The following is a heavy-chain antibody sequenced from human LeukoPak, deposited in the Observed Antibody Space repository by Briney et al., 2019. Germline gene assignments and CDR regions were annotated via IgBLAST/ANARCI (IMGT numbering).Heavy chain of an antibody. J-gene: IGHJ4*02. CDR3: ARGLKLWLPLVGY. CDR1: GGSFSGYY. V-gene: IGHV4-34*01. Sequence: TTSETLSLTCAVYGGSFSGYYWSWIRQPPGKGLEWTGEINHSGSTNYNPSLKSRVTISVDTSKNQFSLKLSSVTAADTAVYYCARGLKLWLPLVGYWGQGTLVTVSS. CDR2: INHSGST. D-gene: IGHD5-18*01.